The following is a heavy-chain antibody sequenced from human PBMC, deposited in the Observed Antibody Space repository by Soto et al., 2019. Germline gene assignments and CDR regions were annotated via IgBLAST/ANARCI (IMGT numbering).Heavy chain of an antibody. CDR2: ISPGDSDT. J-gene: IGHJ4*02. V-gene: IGHV5-51*03. CDR3: ARRYSSTWYQFDF. D-gene: IGHD6-13*01. Sequence: GESLNISCKASGYTFTNYWIGWVRQMPGKGLEWMGIISPGDSDTRYSPSFQGQVTISADKSISAAYLQWSSLKASDTAMYYCARRYSSTWYQFDFWGQGTLVTVSS. CDR1: GYTFTNYW.